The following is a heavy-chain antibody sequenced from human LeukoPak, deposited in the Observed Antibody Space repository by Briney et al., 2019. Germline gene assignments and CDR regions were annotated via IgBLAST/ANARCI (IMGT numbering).Heavy chain of an antibody. D-gene: IGHD1-26*01. CDR1: GGSISYYY. Sequence: PSETLSLTCTVSGGSISYYYWSWIRQPPGKGLEWIGYISYSGSTDYNPSLKSRVTISVDTSKNQFSLKLSSVTAADTAVYYCAREARHSGSYDWGQGTLVTVSS. CDR3: AREARHSGSYD. CDR2: ISYSGST. J-gene: IGHJ4*02. V-gene: IGHV4-59*12.